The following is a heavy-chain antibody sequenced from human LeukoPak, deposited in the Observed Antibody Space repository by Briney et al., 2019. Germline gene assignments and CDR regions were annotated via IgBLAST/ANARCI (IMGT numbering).Heavy chain of an antibody. CDR2: IIPHVGSP. V-gene: IGHV1-69*01. J-gene: IGHJ1*01. D-gene: IGHD3/OR15-3a*01. Sequence: SVKVPCKTSGDTFSYHSISWVRQAPGQGLQWLGGIIPHVGSPRYSERFQDRITITADESTTTAYLDLSSLRSDDTAVYYCARGGLVYDFLTGYYAPGLEYFHHWGQGTLVTVSS. CDR3: ARGGLVYDFLTGYYAPGLEYFHH. CDR1: GDTFSYHS.